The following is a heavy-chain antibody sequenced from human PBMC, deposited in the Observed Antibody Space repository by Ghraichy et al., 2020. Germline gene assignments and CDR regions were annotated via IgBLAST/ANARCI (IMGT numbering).Heavy chain of an antibody. V-gene: IGHV3-48*02. Sequence: GSLRLSCAASGFTFSSYSMNWVRQAPGKGLEWVSYISSSSSTIYYADSVKGRFTISRDNAKNSLYLQMNSLRDEDTAVYYCARDDEVGGGNSGEYFQHWGQGTLVTVSS. D-gene: IGHD4-23*01. CDR2: ISSSSSTI. CDR3: ARDDEVGGGNSGEYFQH. J-gene: IGHJ1*01. CDR1: GFTFSSYS.